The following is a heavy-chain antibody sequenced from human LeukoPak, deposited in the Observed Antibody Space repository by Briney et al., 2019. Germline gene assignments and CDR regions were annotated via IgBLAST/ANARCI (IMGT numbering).Heavy chain of an antibody. CDR1: GFTFSSYS. J-gene: IGHJ6*03. V-gene: IGHV3-21*01. CDR2: ISSSSRYI. Sequence: GRSLRLSCAASGFTFSSYSMNSVRQAPGKGLEWVSSISSSSRYIYYPDSVKSRFTISRANAKNSLCLQMNSLRAEDTAVYYCARESSVHGHSNYYYMDVWGKGTTVTVSS. D-gene: IGHD1-1*01. CDR3: ARESSVHGHSNYYYMDV.